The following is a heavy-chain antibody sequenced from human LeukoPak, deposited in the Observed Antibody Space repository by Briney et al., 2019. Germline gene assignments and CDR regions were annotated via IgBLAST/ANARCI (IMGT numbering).Heavy chain of an antibody. Sequence: PGGSLRLSCAASGFTFSDYDMSWIRQAPGEGLEWVSYISSSGSTIYYADSVKGRFTISRDNSKNTLYLQMNSLRAEDTAVYYCTTVALAGGVFWGQGTLVTVSS. D-gene: IGHD3-3*01. CDR3: TTVALAGGVF. J-gene: IGHJ4*02. CDR2: ISSSGSTI. CDR1: GFTFSDYD. V-gene: IGHV3-11*01.